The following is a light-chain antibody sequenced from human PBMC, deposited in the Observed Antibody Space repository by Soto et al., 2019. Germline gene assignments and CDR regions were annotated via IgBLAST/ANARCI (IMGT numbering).Light chain of an antibody. Sequence: EIEMTQSPGTLSVSPGERATLSCRASPSISVNLAWYQQKPGQAPRLLIYGVSTRATGIPARFSGSESGTEFTLTISSLQSEDFAVYYCQQYNDWPFTFGPGTKVDI. V-gene: IGKV3-15*01. CDR1: PSISVN. CDR3: QQYNDWPFT. CDR2: GVS. J-gene: IGKJ3*01.